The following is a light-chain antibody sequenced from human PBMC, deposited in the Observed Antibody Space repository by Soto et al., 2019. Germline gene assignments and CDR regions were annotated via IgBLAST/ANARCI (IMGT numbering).Light chain of an antibody. CDR2: GAS. CDR3: QQYNNGPPMGT. J-gene: IGKJ4*01. CDR1: QSVNIN. Sequence: EIVMTQSPATLSVSPGERATLSCRASQSVNINLAWYQQKPGQAPRLLIQGASTRATGTPARFSGSGSGTEVTLTNSSLQSEDFAVYYCQQYNNGPPMGTFGGGTKVEIK. V-gene: IGKV3-15*01.